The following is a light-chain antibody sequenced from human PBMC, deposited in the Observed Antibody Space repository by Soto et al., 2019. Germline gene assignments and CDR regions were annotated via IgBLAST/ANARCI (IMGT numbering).Light chain of an antibody. CDR2: EVS. V-gene: IGLV2-18*01. Sequence: QSVLTQPPSVSGSPGQSGTISCTGTSSDVGSYNRVSWYQQPPGTAPKLMIYEVSYRPSGVPDRFSGSKSGNTASLTISGLQAEDADDYYCSLFTSSTTYVFGTGTKVTVL. J-gene: IGLJ1*01. CDR1: SSDVGSYNR. CDR3: SLFTSSTTYV.